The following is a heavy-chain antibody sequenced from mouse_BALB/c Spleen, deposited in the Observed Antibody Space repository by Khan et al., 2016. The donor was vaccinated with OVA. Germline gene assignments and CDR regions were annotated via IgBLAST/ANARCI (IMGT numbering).Heavy chain of an antibody. CDR2: IWAGGST. J-gene: IGHJ2*01. CDR1: GFSLTSYG. D-gene: IGHD2-4*01. CDR3: ARDDYDPLYYFDY. Sequence: QVQLKESGPGLVAPSQSLSITCTVSGFSLTSYGVHWVRQPPGKGLEWLGVIWAGGSTNYNSALMSRLSISKDNSKSQVFLKMNSLQTDDTAMYYCARDDYDPLYYFDYWGQGTTLTVSS. V-gene: IGHV2-9*02.